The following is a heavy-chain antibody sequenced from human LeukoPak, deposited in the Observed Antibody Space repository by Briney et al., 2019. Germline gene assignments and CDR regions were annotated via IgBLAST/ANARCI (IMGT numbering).Heavy chain of an antibody. CDR1: GFTFSSYA. V-gene: IGHV3-23*01. D-gene: IGHD2-2*01. Sequence: PGGSLRLSCAASGFTFSSYAMSWVRQAPGKGLEWVSAISGSGGSTYYADSVKGRFTISRDNSKNTLYLQMNSLRAEDTAVYYCATAKYQLPGGELDPWGQGTLVTVSS. CDR3: ATAKYQLPGGELDP. J-gene: IGHJ5*02. CDR2: ISGSGGST.